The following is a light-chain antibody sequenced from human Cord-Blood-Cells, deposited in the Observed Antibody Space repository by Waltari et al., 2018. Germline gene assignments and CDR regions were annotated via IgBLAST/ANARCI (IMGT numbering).Light chain of an antibody. CDR1: QDIRNY. Sequence: DIQMTQSPSSLSASVGDRVTIPCQASQDIRNYLNWYQQKPGKAPKLLIYDASNLETGVPSRFSGSGSGTDFTFTISSLQPEDIATYYCQQYDNLLTFGGGTKVEIK. J-gene: IGKJ4*01. V-gene: IGKV1-33*01. CDR3: QQYDNLLT. CDR2: DAS.